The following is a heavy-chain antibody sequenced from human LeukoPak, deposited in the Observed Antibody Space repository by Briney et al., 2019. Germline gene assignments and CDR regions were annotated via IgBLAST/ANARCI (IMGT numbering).Heavy chain of an antibody. CDR3: VRVSSSRGKLDAFDI. D-gene: IGHD6-6*01. Sequence: ASVRVSCKATGYTLTSYGISWVRQGPGQGLVCMGWTNTYNGNTNYAQDFQDRVTMTIDTSTSTAYMELRSLRSDDTALYYCVRVSSSRGKLDAFDIWGQGTMVIVSS. V-gene: IGHV1-18*01. J-gene: IGHJ3*02. CDR1: GYTLTSYG. CDR2: TNTYNGNT.